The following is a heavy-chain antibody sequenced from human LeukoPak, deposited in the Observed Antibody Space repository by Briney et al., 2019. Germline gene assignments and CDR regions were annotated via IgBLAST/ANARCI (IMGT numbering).Heavy chain of an antibody. V-gene: IGHV3-23*01. CDR2: ISGSGGST. J-gene: IGHJ4*02. D-gene: IGHD6-13*01. CDR3: SAPGSSWYFDY. Sequence: GGSLRLSCAASGFTLSSYAMSWVRQAPGKGLEWVSAISGSGGSTYYADSVKGRFTISRDNSKNTLYLQMNSLRAEDTAVYYCSAPGSSWYFDYWGQGTLVTVSS. CDR1: GFTLSSYA.